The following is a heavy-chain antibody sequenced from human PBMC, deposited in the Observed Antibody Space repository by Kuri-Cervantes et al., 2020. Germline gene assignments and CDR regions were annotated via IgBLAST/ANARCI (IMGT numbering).Heavy chain of an antibody. CDR3: ARGVRIPSYYYDSSGKFDY. V-gene: IGHV4-39*07. Sequence: GSLRLSCTVSGGSISSSSYYWGWIRQPPGKGLEWIGEINHSGSTNYNPSLKSRVTISVDTSKNQFSLKLSSVTAADTAVYYCARGVRIPSYYYDSSGKFDYWGQGTLVTVSS. CDR2: INHSGST. J-gene: IGHJ4*02. D-gene: IGHD3-22*01. CDR1: GGSISSSSYY.